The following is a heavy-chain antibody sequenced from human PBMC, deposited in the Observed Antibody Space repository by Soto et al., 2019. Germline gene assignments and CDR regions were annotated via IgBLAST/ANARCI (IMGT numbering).Heavy chain of an antibody. V-gene: IGHV1-8*01. CDR2: VNPNSGNT. D-gene: IGHD3-3*01. CDR3: ARGKDDFWSGYGSYYYYGMDV. Sequence: ASVKVSCKASGYTFTSYDINWVRQATGQGLEWMGWVNPNSGNTGYAQKFQGRVTMTRNTSISTAYMELSSLRSEDTAVYYCARGKDDFWSGYGSYYYYGMDVWGQGTTVTVS. CDR1: GYTFTSYD. J-gene: IGHJ6*02.